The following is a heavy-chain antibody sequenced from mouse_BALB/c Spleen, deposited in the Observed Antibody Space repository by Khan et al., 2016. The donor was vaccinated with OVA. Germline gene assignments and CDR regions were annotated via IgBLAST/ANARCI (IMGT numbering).Heavy chain of an antibody. V-gene: IGHV1-20*02. J-gene: IGHJ2*01. CDR1: GYSFTGYF. D-gene: IGHD1-1*01. Sequence: VQLQQSGPELVKPGASVKISCKASGYSFTGYFMNWVMQSHGKRLEWIGRINPHIGETFYNQKFKDKATLTVDESSSTAHMELRSLASEDSAVYYCARTNGSDFDYWGQGTTPTVSS. CDR3: ARTNGSDFDY. CDR2: INPHIGET.